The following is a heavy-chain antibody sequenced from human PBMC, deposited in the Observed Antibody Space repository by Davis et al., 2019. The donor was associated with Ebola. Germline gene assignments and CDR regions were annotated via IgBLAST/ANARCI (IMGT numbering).Heavy chain of an antibody. J-gene: IGHJ4*02. CDR3: ARRLAGPTGGFDY. D-gene: IGHD3-16*01. Sequence: PSETLPLTCTVSGASISSSSYYWGWIRQPPGMGLEWIGTIYHSGSTYYNPSLKSRVTISVDTSKNQFSLTLSSVTAADTAVYYCARRLAGPTGGFDYWGQGTLVTVSS. V-gene: IGHV4-39*01. CDR2: IYHSGST. CDR1: GASISSSSYY.